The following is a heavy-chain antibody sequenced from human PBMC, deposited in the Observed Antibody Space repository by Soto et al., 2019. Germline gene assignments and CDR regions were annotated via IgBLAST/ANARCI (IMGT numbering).Heavy chain of an antibody. CDR3: ARDSKDTAMVTLVYYYGMDV. CDR2: IIPIFGTA. CDR1: GGTFSSYA. Sequence: GASVKVSCKASGGTFSSYAISWVRQAPGQGLERMGGIIPIFGTANYAQKFQGRVTITADESTSTAYMELSSLRSEDTAVYYCARDSKDTAMVTLVYYYGMDVWGQGTTVTVSS. D-gene: IGHD5-18*01. V-gene: IGHV1-69*13. J-gene: IGHJ6*02.